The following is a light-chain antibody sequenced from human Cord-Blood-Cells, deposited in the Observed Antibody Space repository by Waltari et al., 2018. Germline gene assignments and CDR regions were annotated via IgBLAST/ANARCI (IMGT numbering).Light chain of an antibody. CDR1: QGISSY. Sequence: AIRMTQSPSSFSASTGDRVTITCRASQGISSYLAWYQQTPGKAPKLLIYAASTWQSGVPSRFSGSGSGTDFTLTISCLQSEDFATYYCQQYYSYPFTFGPGTKVDIK. J-gene: IGKJ3*01. CDR3: QQYYSYPFT. CDR2: AAS. V-gene: IGKV1-8*01.